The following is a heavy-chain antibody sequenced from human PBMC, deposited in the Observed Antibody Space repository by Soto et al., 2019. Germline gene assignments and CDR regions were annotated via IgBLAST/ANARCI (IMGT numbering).Heavy chain of an antibody. Sequence: ASVNVSCKSSGYTFTGCYMHWVRQAPGQGLECMGWINPNSGGTNYAQKFQGRVTMTRDTSISTAYMELSRLRSDDTAVYYCARVGYDFWSGPRGFGYYYGMDVWGQGTTVTVS. D-gene: IGHD3-3*01. CDR2: INPNSGGT. V-gene: IGHV1-2*02. J-gene: IGHJ6*02. CDR3: ARVGYDFWSGPRGFGYYYGMDV. CDR1: GYTFTGCY.